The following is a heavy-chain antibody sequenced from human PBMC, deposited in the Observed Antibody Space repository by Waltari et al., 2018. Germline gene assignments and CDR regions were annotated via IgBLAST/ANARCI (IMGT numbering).Heavy chain of an antibody. V-gene: IGHV3-30*02. D-gene: IGHD1-26*01. Sequence: VQLLESGGGVVQPGGSLRLSCATSGFTFSSYGLHWARRVPGNGVECVAFIGYDKNEKYYQDSVKGRFTIARDNSRNNLYLQMDSLTPEDTGVYYCAAYTGSPSRPGPPSLWGRGTLVTVAS. CDR2: IGYDKNEK. J-gene: IGHJ4*02. CDR3: AAYTGSPSRPGPPSL. CDR1: GFTFSSYG.